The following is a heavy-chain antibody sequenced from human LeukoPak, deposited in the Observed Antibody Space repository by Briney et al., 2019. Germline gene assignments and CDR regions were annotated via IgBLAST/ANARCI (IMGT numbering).Heavy chain of an antibody. CDR3: ATDVPHLYCSSTSCGFDP. J-gene: IGHJ5*02. CDR2: FDPEDGET. CDR1: GYTLTELS. Sequence: ASVKVSCKVSGYTLTELSMHWVRQAPGKGLEWMGGFDPEDGETIYAQKFQGRVTMTEDTSTDTAYMELSSLRSEDTAVYYCATDVPHLYCSSTSCGFDPWGQGTLVTVSS. D-gene: IGHD2-2*01. V-gene: IGHV1-24*01.